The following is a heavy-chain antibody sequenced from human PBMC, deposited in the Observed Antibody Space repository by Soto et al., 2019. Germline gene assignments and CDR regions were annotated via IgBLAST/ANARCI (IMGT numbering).Heavy chain of an antibody. CDR3: ARDDGWEGSSSSLSFDY. Sequence: QVQLVESGGGVVQPGRSLRLSCAASGFTFSSYGMHWVRQAPGKGLEWVAVIWYDGSNKYYADSVKGRFTISRDNSKNTPYLQMNSLRAEDTAVYYCARDDGWEGSSSSLSFDYWGQGTLVTVSS. CDR1: GFTFSSYG. J-gene: IGHJ4*02. V-gene: IGHV3-33*01. D-gene: IGHD6-6*01. CDR2: IWYDGSNK.